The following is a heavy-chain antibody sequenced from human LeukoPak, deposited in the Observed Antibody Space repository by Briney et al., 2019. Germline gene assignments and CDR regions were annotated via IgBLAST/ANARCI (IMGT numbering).Heavy chain of an antibody. CDR2: IYSGGGT. CDR1: GFTVSSTY. J-gene: IGHJ4*02. D-gene: IGHD3-22*01. V-gene: IGHV3-53*05. CDR3: ARDSGPSAYYDSSGYLPY. Sequence: GGSLRLSCAASGFTVSSTYMSWVRQAPGKGLEWVSVIYSGGGTYYADSVKGRFTISRDNSKNTLYLQMNSLRAEDTAVYYCARDSGPSAYYDSSGYLPYWGQGTLVTVSS.